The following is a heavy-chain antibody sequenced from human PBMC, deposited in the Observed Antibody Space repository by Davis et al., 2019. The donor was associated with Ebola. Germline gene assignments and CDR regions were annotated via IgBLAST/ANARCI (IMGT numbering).Heavy chain of an antibody. CDR3: ARGSSKAYYYYGMDV. CDR2: INAGNGNT. V-gene: IGHV1-3*01. D-gene: IGHD6-6*01. J-gene: IGHJ6*02. CDR1: GYTFTSYA. Sequence: AASVKVSCKASGYTFTSYAMHWVRQAPGQRLEWMGWINAGNGNTKYSQKFQGRVPITRDTSASTAYMELSSLRSEDTAVYYCARGSSKAYYYYGMDVWGQGTTVTVSS.